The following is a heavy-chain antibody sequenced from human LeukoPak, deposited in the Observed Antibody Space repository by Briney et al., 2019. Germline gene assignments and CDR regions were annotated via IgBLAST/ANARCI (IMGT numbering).Heavy chain of an antibody. V-gene: IGHV3-23*01. CDR3: AEVGDGDYGGFFDY. Sequence: GGSLRLSCAAPGFTFSSYAMSWVRQAPGKGLEWVSSISDRGGSTYYADSVKGRFTISRDNSKNTRYLQMNSLRAEDTAVYYCAEVGDGDYGGFFDYWGQGTLVTVSS. D-gene: IGHD4-17*01. CDR1: GFTFSSYA. J-gene: IGHJ4*02. CDR2: ISDRGGST.